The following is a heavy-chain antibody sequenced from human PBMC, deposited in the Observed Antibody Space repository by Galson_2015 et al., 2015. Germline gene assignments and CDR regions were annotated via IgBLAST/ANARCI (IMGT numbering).Heavy chain of an antibody. J-gene: IGHJ5*02. CDR2: IYPGDSDT. D-gene: IGHD2-2*01. Sequence: QSGAEVKKPGESLQISCTGSGYGFPSYWIGWVRQMPGKGLEWMGLIYPGDSDTRYSPSFQGQVTISVDKSISTAYLQWSSLKASDTAMYYCAKQGCSSTSCSHLNWFDPWGQGTLVTVSS. CDR3: AKQGCSSTSCSHLNWFDP. V-gene: IGHV5-51*01. CDR1: GYGFPSYW.